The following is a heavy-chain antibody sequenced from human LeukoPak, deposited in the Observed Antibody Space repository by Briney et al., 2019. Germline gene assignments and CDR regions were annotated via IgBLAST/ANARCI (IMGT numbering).Heavy chain of an antibody. J-gene: IGHJ4*02. CDR3: ARDSGWQFDY. V-gene: IGHV1-2*02. CDR2: ISANSGDT. D-gene: IGHD6-19*01. Sequence: VASVKVSCKASGYTLTGYDIHWVRQPPGQGLEWMGWISANSGDTKYAQKFEGRVTMTRDTTISTAYMELSRLRSDATAVFYCARDSGWQFDYWGQGTLVTVSS. CDR1: GYTLTGYD.